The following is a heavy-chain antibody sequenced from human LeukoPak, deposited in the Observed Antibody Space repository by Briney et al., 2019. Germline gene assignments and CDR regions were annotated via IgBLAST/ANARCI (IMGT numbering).Heavy chain of an antibody. Sequence: SETLSLTCAVYGGSFSGYYWSWIRQPPGKGLEWIGEINHSGSTNYNPSLKSRVTISVDTSKNQFSLKLSSVTAADTAVYYCARVRRDSSADYYYGMDVWGQGTTVTVSS. V-gene: IGHV4-34*01. CDR2: INHSGST. CDR1: GGSFSGYY. J-gene: IGHJ6*02. D-gene: IGHD3-22*01. CDR3: ARVRRDSSADYYYGMDV.